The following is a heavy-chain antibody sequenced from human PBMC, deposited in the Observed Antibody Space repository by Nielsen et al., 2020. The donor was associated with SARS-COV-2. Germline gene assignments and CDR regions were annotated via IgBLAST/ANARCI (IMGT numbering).Heavy chain of an antibody. CDR3: VVGYSGYGNYYYYGMDV. CDR1: GYTFTSYY. J-gene: IGHJ6*02. Sequence: ASVKVSCKASGYTFTSYYMHWVRQDPGQGLEWMGWINPNSGGTNYAQKFQGRVTMTRDTSISTAYMELSRLRSDDTAVYYCVVGYSGYGNYYYYGMDVWGQGTTVTVSS. CDR2: INPNSGGT. V-gene: IGHV1-2*02. D-gene: IGHD5-12*01.